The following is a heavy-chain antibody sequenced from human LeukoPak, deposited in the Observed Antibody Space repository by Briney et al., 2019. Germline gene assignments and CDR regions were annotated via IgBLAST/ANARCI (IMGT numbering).Heavy chain of an antibody. CDR3: AKDSSSWYFFDY. Sequence: GRSLRLSCAASGFTFSSYGMHWVRQAPGKGLEWVAVISYDGSNKYYADSVKGRFTISRDNSKNTLYLQMNSLRAEDTALYYCAKDSSSWYFFDYWGQGTLVTVSS. J-gene: IGHJ4*02. V-gene: IGHV3-30*18. CDR2: ISYDGSNK. D-gene: IGHD6-13*01. CDR1: GFTFSSYG.